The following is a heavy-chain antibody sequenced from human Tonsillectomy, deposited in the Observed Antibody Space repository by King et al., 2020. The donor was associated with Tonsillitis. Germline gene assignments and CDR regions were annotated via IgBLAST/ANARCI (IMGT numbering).Heavy chain of an antibody. CDR2: MWNDGDDK. V-gene: IGHV3-33*08. CDR3: ARGVADYASACFPEY. D-gene: IGHD2-2*01. CDR1: GFSFSNFG. Sequence: VQLVESGGGVVQPGRSLRLSCVASGFSFSNFGLHWVRQAPGKGLEWVAVMWNDGDDKYYADSVKGRFTISRDNSKNTLYLQMNSLRADDTAVYYCARGVADYASACFPEYWGQGTLVTVSS. J-gene: IGHJ4*02.